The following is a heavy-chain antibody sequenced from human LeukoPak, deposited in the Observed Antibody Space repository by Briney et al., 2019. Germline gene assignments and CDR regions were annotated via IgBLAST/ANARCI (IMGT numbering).Heavy chain of an antibody. V-gene: IGHV4-34*01. J-gene: IGHJ4*02. CDR1: GGSFSGYY. D-gene: IGHD1-26*01. CDR2: INHSGST. CDR3: ARSCIVGASPLGY. Sequence: SETLSLTCAVYGGSFSGYYWSWIRQPPGKGLEWIGEINHSGSTNYNPSLKSRVTISVDTSKNQFSLKLSSVTAADTAVYYCARSCIVGASPLGYWGQGTLVTVSS.